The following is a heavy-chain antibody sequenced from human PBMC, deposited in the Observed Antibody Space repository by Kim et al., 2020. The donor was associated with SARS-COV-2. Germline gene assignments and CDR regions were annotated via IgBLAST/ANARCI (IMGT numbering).Heavy chain of an antibody. CDR3: ARTLGGNEDEGLDY. J-gene: IGHJ4*02. D-gene: IGHD2-15*01. CDR2: IYYSGST. V-gene: IGHV4-59*01. Sequence: SETLSLTCTVSGGSISSYYWSWIRQPPGKGLEWIGYIYYSGSTNYNPSLKSRVTISVDTSKNQFSLKLSSVTAADTAVYYCARTLGGNEDEGLDYWGQGTLVTVSS. CDR1: GGSISSYY.